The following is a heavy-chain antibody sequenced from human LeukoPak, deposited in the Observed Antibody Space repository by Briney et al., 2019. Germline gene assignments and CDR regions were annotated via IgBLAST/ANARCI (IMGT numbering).Heavy chain of an antibody. CDR1: GGPISSSSYY. V-gene: IGHV4-39*07. J-gene: IGHJ4*02. Sequence: SETLSLTCTVSGGPISSSSYYWGWIRQPPGKGLEWIGSIYYSGSTYYNPSLKSRVTISVDTSKNQFSLKLSSVTAADTAVYYCARARLLRYFDWLAPNFDYWGQGTLVTVSS. CDR2: IYYSGST. D-gene: IGHD3-9*01. CDR3: ARARLLRYFDWLAPNFDY.